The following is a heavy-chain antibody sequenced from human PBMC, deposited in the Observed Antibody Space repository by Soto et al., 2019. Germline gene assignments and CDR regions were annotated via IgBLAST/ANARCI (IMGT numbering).Heavy chain of an antibody. V-gene: IGHV3-30*04. Sequence: GGSLRLSCAASGFTFSSYAMHWVRQAPGKGLEWVAVISYDGSNKYYADSVKGRFTISRDNSKNTLYLQMNSLRAEDTAVYYCARDPGTGYGDYWYFDLWGRGTLVTVSS. CDR2: ISYDGSNK. D-gene: IGHD4-17*01. J-gene: IGHJ2*01. CDR3: ARDPGTGYGDYWYFDL. CDR1: GFTFSSYA.